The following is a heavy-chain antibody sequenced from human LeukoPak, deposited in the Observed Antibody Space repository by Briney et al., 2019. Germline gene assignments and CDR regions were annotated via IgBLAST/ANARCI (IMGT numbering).Heavy chain of an antibody. CDR3: AALGNGRTFDN. V-gene: IGHV4-34*01. CDR1: GGSFSGYY. CDR2: INHSGST. J-gene: IGHJ4*02. D-gene: IGHD1-26*01. Sequence: PSETLSLTCAVYGGSFSGYYWSWIRQPPGKGLEWIGEINHSGSTNYNPSLKSRVTISLDTSKNQFSLKLTSVTAADTAVYYCAALGNGRTFDNWGQGTLVTVSS.